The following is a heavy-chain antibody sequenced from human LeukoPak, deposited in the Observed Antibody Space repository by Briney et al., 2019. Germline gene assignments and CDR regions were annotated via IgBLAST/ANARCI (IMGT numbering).Heavy chain of an antibody. CDR3: ARAGGSGWFDP. CDR1: GFTFRNYW. J-gene: IGHJ5*02. D-gene: IGHD3-10*01. CDR2: INIDGST. Sequence: GGSLRLSCAASGFTFRNYWMHWVRQAPGKGLVWVSRINIDGSTRYADSVEGRFTISKDNAKNTLYLQMNSLRAEDTAVYYCARAGGSGWFDPWGQGTLVTVSS. V-gene: IGHV3-74*01.